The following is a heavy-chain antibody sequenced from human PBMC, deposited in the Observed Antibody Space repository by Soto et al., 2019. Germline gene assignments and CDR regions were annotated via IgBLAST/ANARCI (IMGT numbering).Heavy chain of an antibody. CDR1: AFTFNTYA. CDR2: ISSGGSST. J-gene: IGHJ6*02. D-gene: IGHD1-26*01. Sequence: ESGGGLVQPGGSLRLSCAASAFTFNTYAMNWVRQAPGKGLEWVSAISSGGSSTYYADSVKGRFTISRDNSKNTLYLQMSSLRAEDTAVYYCAKGSGSYEVYYGLDVWGPGTTVTVSS. V-gene: IGHV3-23*01. CDR3: AKGSGSYEVYYGLDV.